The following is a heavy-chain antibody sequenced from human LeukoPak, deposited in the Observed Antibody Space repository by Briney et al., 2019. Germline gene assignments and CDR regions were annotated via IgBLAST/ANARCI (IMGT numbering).Heavy chain of an antibody. CDR3: ARFSLYDYVWGSHRQTFAFDY. CDR1: GGSISSYY. CDR2: IYYSGST. D-gene: IGHD3-16*02. J-gene: IGHJ4*02. Sequence: TSETLSLTCTVSGGSISSYYWSWIRQPPGKGLEWIGYIYYSGSTNYNPSLKSRVTISVDTSKNQFSLKLSSVTAADTAVYYCARFSLYDYVWGSHRQTFAFDYWGQGTLVTVSS. V-gene: IGHV4-59*01.